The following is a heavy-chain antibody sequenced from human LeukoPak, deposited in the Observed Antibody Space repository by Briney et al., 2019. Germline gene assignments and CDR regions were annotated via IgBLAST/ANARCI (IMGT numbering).Heavy chain of an antibody. CDR2: INTDGSST. CDR1: GFTFSSYW. Sequence: GGSLRLSCAASGFTFSSYWMHWVRQAPGKGLVWVSRINTDGSSTSYADSVKGRFTISRDNAKNTLYLQMNSLRAEDTAVYYCVKENPANYYGSGSHNWFDPWGQGTLVTVSS. CDR3: VKENPANYYGSGSHNWFDP. J-gene: IGHJ5*02. V-gene: IGHV3-74*01. D-gene: IGHD3-10*01.